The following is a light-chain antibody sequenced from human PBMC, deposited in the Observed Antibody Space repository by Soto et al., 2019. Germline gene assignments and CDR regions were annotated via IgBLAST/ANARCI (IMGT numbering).Light chain of an antibody. J-gene: IGKJ4*01. CDR1: QSVSSN. CDR2: GAS. CDR3: QQYNNLRLT. V-gene: IGKV3-15*01. Sequence: EIVITQSPATLSVSPGERASRSCRASQSVSSNLACSPQKPGQAPRLLIYGASTRATGIPARFSGSGSGTEFALTISSLQSEDFAVYYCQQYNNLRLTCGGGTKVEIK.